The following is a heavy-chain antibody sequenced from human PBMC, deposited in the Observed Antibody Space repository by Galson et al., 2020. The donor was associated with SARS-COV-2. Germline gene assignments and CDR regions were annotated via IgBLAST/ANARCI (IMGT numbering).Heavy chain of an antibody. Sequence: SCAASGFTVSSNYMNWVRQAPGKGLEWVSVIYSGGSTYYADSVKDRFTISRENSKNILFLQMNSLRADDTAVYYCAKEPKGAINYFDYWGQGTLVTVSS. J-gene: IGHJ4*02. D-gene: IGHD1-26*01. V-gene: IGHV3-66*01. CDR1: GFTVSSNY. CDR3: AKEPKGAINYFDY. CDR2: IYSGGST.